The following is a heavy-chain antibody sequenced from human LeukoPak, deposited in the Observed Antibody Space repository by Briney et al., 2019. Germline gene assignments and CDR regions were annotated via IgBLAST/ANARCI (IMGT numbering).Heavy chain of an antibody. CDR3: AREETYYYDSSPPGY. Sequence: GGSLRLSCAASGFTFSNYGMHWVRQAPGKGLEWVSSISSSSYIYYADSVKGRFTISRDNAKNSLYLQMNSLRAEDTAVYYCAREETYYYDSSPPGYWGQGTLVTVSS. CDR1: GFTFSNYG. J-gene: IGHJ4*02. CDR2: ISSSSYI. V-gene: IGHV3-21*01. D-gene: IGHD3-22*01.